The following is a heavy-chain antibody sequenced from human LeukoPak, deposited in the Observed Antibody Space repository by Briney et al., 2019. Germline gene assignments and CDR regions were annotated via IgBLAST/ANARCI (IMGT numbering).Heavy chain of an antibody. J-gene: IGHJ5*02. CDR2: IYYSGST. Sequence: SETLSLTCTVSGGSISSYYWRWIRQPPGKGLEWIGYIYYSGSTNDNPSLKSRVTISVDTSKNQFSLKLSSVTAAATAVYYCASSFGIQQLGANLFDRWGQGTLVTVSS. V-gene: IGHV4-59*01. CDR1: GGSISSYY. CDR3: ASSFGIQQLGANLFDR. D-gene: IGHD6-13*01.